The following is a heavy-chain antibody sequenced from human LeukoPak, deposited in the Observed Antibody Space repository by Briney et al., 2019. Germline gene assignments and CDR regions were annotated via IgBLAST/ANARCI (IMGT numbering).Heavy chain of an antibody. CDR3: ARSGLTTVLYLD. CDR2: INRSGST. D-gene: IGHD4-11*01. J-gene: IGHJ4*02. Sequence: SETLSLTCGVSGGAFSKYYWSWIRQPPGKGLKWIGEINRSGSTNYNPSLESRVTISADTSKNQFSLKLSSVTAADTAVYFCARSGLTTVLYLDWGQGTLVTVSS. CDR1: GGAFSKYY. V-gene: IGHV4-34*01.